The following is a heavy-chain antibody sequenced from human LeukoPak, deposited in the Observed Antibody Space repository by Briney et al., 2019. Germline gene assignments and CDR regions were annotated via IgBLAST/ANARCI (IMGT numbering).Heavy chain of an antibody. CDR3: ARRDSYGYETFDY. Sequence: GGSLRLSCAASGFTFSDYWMSWVRQAPGKGLEWVANIKYDGSVIYYVDSVKGRFTISRDNAKNSLYLQMSNLRAGDTAIYYWARRDSYGYETFDYWGQGTLVTVSS. V-gene: IGHV3-7*01. CDR1: GFTFSDYW. J-gene: IGHJ4*01. D-gene: IGHD3-22*01. CDR2: IKYDGSVI.